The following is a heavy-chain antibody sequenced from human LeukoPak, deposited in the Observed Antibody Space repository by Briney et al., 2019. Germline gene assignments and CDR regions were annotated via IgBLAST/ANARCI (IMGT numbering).Heavy chain of an antibody. CDR2: IWYDGSNE. Sequence: GRSLRLSCAASGMTFRNYGFHWVRQAPGEGLEWVTIIWYDGSNEYYADSVKGRFAFSRDNSKNTLYLQTNNLRVEDTAVYYCATSRGSYYMDVWGKGTTVTVSS. D-gene: IGHD1-26*01. J-gene: IGHJ6*03. CDR3: ATSRGSYYMDV. CDR1: GMTFRNYG. V-gene: IGHV3-33*01.